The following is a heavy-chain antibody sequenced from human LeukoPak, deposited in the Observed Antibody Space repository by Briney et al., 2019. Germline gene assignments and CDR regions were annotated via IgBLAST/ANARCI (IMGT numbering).Heavy chain of an antibody. D-gene: IGHD6-6*01. CDR2: IKQDGSEK. V-gene: IGHV3-7*03. CDR3: ARDSSHYLGSSDY. J-gene: IGHJ4*02. Sequence: GGSLRLSCAASGFTFSTYWMTWVRQAPGKGLEWVANIKQDGSEKNYVDSVKGRFTISRDNAKNSLDLQMNSLRAEDTAVYYCARDSSHYLGSSDYWGQGTLVTVSS. CDR1: GFTFSTYW.